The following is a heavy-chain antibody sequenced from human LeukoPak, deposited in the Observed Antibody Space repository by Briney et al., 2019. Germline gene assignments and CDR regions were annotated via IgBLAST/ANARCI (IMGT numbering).Heavy chain of an antibody. CDR2: INTNTGNP. J-gene: IGHJ4*02. Sequence: ASVKVSCKASGYTFTSYAMNWVRQAPGQGLEWMGWINTNTGNPTYAQGFTGRFVFSLDTSVSTAYLQISSLKAEDTAVYYCARRGYSYGYENYFDYWGQGTLVTVSS. CDR1: GYTFTSYA. D-gene: IGHD5-18*01. CDR3: ARRGYSYGYENYFDY. V-gene: IGHV7-4-1*02.